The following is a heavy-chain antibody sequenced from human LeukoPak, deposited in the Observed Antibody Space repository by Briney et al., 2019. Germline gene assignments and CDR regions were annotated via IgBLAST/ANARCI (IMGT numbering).Heavy chain of an antibody. CDR3: ARHMSWQWEYYFDY. J-gene: IGHJ4*02. V-gene: IGHV4-59*08. CDR1: GFTFSDYY. D-gene: IGHD1-26*01. Sequence: PGGSLRLSCAASGFTFSDYYMSWIRQPPGKGLEWIGYIYYSGSTNYNPSLKSRVTISVDTSKNQFSLKLSSVTAADTAVYYCARHMSWQWEYYFDYWGQGTLVTVSS. CDR2: IYYSGST.